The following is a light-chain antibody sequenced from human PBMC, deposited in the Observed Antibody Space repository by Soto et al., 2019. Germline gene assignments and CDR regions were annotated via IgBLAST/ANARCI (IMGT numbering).Light chain of an antibody. V-gene: IGKV1-39*01. Sequence: DIQMTQSPSSLSASLGDGVTITCRASQSISSYLNWYQQKPGKAPKLLIYAASSLQSGVPSRFSGSGSGTDFTLTISSLQPEDFATYYCQQSYSTPITFGQGTRLEIK. CDR3: QQSYSTPIT. CDR1: QSISSY. CDR2: AAS. J-gene: IGKJ5*01.